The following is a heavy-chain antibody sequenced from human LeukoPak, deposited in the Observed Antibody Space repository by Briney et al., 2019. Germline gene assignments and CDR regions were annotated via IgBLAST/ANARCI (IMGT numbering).Heavy chain of an antibody. D-gene: IGHD4-23*01. J-gene: IGHJ4*02. CDR1: GGSISSSSYY. V-gene: IGHV4-39*07. CDR3: ARVVTLREYFDY. CDR2: IYHSGST. Sequence: PSETLSLTCTVSGGSISSSSYYWGWIRQPPGKGLEWIGSIYHSGSTYYNPSLKSRVTISVDTSKNQFSLKLSSVTAADTAVYYCARVVTLREYFDYWGQGALVTVSS.